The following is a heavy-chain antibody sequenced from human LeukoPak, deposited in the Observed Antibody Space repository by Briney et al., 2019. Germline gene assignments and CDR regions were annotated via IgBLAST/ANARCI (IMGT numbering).Heavy chain of an antibody. CDR1: GYTFSSYG. Sequence: ASVKVSCKASGYTFSSYGVTWVRQAPGQGLEWMGWISAYSANTHYAQQFQGRVTMTTDTSTNTAYMEPRSLRSDDTAVYYCARDIHDYIWGSYRYQSDAFDIWGQGTMVTVSS. J-gene: IGHJ3*02. CDR3: ARDIHDYIWGSYRYQSDAFDI. V-gene: IGHV1-18*01. CDR2: ISAYSANT. D-gene: IGHD3-16*02.